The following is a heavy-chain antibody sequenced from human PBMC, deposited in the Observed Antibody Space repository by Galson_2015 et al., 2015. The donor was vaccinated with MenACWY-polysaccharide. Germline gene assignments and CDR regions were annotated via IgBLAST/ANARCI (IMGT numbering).Heavy chain of an antibody. V-gene: IGHV3-74*01. Sequence: SLRLSCAGSGFIFNAYWMHWVRQVPREGLVWVSRVGSDGTNTAYADSVKGRFTISRDNAENTLYLQMDSLRAEDTAVYYCVRGVRGSRHFDFWGQGTLVTVSS. J-gene: IGHJ4*02. CDR1: GFIFNAYW. D-gene: IGHD2-15*01. CDR3: VRGVRGSRHFDF. CDR2: VGSDGTNT.